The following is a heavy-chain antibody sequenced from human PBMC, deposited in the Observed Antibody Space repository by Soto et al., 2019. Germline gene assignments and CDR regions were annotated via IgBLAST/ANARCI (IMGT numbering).Heavy chain of an antibody. CDR2: INSDGSAT. CDR1: EFLFSGYW. Sequence: EVQLVESGGGLIQPGGSLRLSCAAPEFLFSGYWVHLVRQAPGKGLVWVSRINSDGSATTYADSVKGRFTISRDNAKNTMYLQMNSLRAEDTAVYFCARLLGGSGSFIDYWGQGTLVTVSS. D-gene: IGHD3-10*01. CDR3: ARLLGGSGSFIDY. V-gene: IGHV3-74*03. J-gene: IGHJ4*02.